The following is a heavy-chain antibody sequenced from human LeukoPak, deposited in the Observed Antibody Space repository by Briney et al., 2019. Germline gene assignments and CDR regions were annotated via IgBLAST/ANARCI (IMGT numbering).Heavy chain of an antibody. Sequence: PSETLSLTCAVSGGSICSGGYSWSWIRQPPGKGLEWIGYIYHSGSTYYNPSLKSRVTISVDRSKNQFSLKLSSVTAADTAVYYCARVKVAEYGMDVWGKGTTVTVSS. CDR2: IYHSGST. D-gene: IGHD2-15*01. V-gene: IGHV4-30-2*01. CDR1: GGSICSGGYS. J-gene: IGHJ6*04. CDR3: ARVKVAEYGMDV.